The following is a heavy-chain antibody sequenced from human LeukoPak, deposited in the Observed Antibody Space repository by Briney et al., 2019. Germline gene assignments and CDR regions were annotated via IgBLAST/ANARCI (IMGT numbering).Heavy chain of an antibody. CDR2: IIPIFGTA. D-gene: IGHD4-17*01. V-gene: IGHV1-69*13. J-gene: IGHJ4*02. Sequence: GASVKVSCKASGGTFSSYAISWVRQAPGQGLEWMRGIIPIFGTANYAQKFQGRVTITADESTSTAYMELSSLRSEDTAVYYCARGGGPSTDYFDYWGQGTLVTVSS. CDR1: GGTFSSYA. CDR3: ARGGGPSTDYFDY.